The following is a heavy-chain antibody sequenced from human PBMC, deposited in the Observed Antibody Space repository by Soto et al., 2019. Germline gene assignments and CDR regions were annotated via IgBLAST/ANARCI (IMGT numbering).Heavy chain of an antibody. V-gene: IGHV4-31*03. CDR1: GGSISSGGYY. Sequence: PSETLSLTCTVSGGSISSGGYYWSWIRQYPGKGLEWIGYIYYSGSTYYNPSLKSRVTISVDTSKNQFSLKLSSVTAADTAVYYCARDSEQQQFDYWGQGTLVTVSS. CDR3: ARDSEQQQFDY. J-gene: IGHJ4*02. CDR2: IYYSGST. D-gene: IGHD6-13*01.